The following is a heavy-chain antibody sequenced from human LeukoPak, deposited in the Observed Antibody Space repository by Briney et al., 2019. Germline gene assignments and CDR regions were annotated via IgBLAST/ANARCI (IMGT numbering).Heavy chain of an antibody. CDR3: AKGSGTSRPYYLDY. CDR2: ISGSGDST. J-gene: IGHJ4*02. D-gene: IGHD6-25*01. CDR1: GFAFNSYV. Sequence: GGSLRLSCAASGFAFNSYVMTWVRQAPGKGLDWFSAISGSGDSTYYADSVMGRFTISRDSSRSTVYLQMTSLTAEDTAVYYCAKGSGTSRPYYLDYWGRGTLVTVSS. V-gene: IGHV3-23*01.